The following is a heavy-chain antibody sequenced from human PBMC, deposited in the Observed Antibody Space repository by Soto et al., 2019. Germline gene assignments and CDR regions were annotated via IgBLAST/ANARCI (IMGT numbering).Heavy chain of an antibody. D-gene: IGHD3-9*01. Sequence: SETLSLTCTVSGGSISSYYWSWIRQPPVKGLEWIGYIYYSGSTNYNPSLKSRVTISVDTSKNQFSLKLSSVTAADTAVYYWARTLGLRYFDWHVGFDHWGKRTPGTVSS. CDR1: GGSISSYY. V-gene: IGHV4-59*01. CDR2: IYYSGST. CDR3: ARTLGLRYFDWHVGFDH. J-gene: IGHJ4*02.